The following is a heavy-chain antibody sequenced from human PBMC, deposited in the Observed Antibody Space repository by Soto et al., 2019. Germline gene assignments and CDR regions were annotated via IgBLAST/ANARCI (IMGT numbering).Heavy chain of an antibody. D-gene: IGHD5-18*01. V-gene: IGHV4-39*01. CDR1: GGSISSSSYY. Sequence: PSETLSLTCTVSGGSISSSSYYWGWIRQPPGKGLEWIGSIYYSGSTYYNPSLKSRVTISVDTSKNQFSLKLSSVTAADTAVYYCAPGGYSYGYWFDPWGQGTPVTVSS. CDR2: IYYSGST. J-gene: IGHJ5*02. CDR3: APGGYSYGYWFDP.